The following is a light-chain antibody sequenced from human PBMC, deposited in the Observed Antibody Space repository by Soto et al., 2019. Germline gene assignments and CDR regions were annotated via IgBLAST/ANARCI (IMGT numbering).Light chain of an antibody. J-gene: IGKJ1*01. CDR1: QSINSW. CDR2: KAS. Sequence: DIQMTQAPSTLSASVGDRVTITCRASQSINSWLVWYQQKPGKAPKLLIFKASSLESGVPSRFSGSGSGTEFTLTISSLQPDDFATYYCQQYNSYWTFGQGTKVDIK. CDR3: QQYNSYWT. V-gene: IGKV1-5*03.